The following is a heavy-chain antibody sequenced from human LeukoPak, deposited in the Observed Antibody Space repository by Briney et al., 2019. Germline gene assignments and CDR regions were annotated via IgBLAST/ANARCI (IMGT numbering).Heavy chain of an antibody. CDR1: GFTFDDYA. J-gene: IGHJ4*02. CDR3: AKGQAFGGVIVSPFDY. CDR2: ISWNRGSI. Sequence: GGSLRLSCAASGFTFDDYAMHWVRQAPGKGLEWVSGISWNRGSIGYADSVKGRFTISRDNAKNSLYLQMNSLRAEDMALYYCAKGQAFGGVIVSPFDYWGQGTLVTVSS. D-gene: IGHD3-16*02. V-gene: IGHV3-9*03.